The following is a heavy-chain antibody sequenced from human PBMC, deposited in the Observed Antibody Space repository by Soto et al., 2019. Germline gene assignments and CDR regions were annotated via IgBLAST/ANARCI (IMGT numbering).Heavy chain of an antibody. Sequence: SVKVSCKASGGTFSSYAISWVRQAPGQGLEWMGGIIPIFGTANYAQKFQGRVTITADESTSTAYMELSSPRSEDTAVYYCARDLSGRNWFDPWGQGTLVTVS. D-gene: IGHD1-1*01. CDR1: GGTFSSYA. CDR3: ARDLSGRNWFDP. J-gene: IGHJ5*02. CDR2: IIPIFGTA. V-gene: IGHV1-69*13.